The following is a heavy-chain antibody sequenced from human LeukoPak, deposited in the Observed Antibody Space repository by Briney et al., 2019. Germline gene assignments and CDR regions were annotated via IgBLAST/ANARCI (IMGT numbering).Heavy chain of an antibody. Sequence: SETLSLICTVSGGSISSHYWSWIRQPPGKGLEWIGYVENYGRTECIPSLQSRVTLSVDTSKNQFSLKLNSVTAADTAVYYCARGSSIAVAGTNFDYWGQGTLVTVSS. CDR2: VENYGRT. CDR1: GGSISSHY. V-gene: IGHV4-59*11. J-gene: IGHJ4*02. D-gene: IGHD6-19*01. CDR3: ARGSSIAVAGTNFDY.